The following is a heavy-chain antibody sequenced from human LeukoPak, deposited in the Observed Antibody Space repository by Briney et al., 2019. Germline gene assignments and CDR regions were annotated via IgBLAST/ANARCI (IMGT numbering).Heavy chain of an antibody. CDR3: ARAGGVTTAPLDLDI. J-gene: IGHJ2*01. V-gene: IGHV4-59*01. Sequence: PSETLSLTCSVSGDSIRNYYWSWIRQPPGKGLEWVGHIHYSGNTDYNPSLKSRVTISLDVSKNQFFLRLSSVTAADTAVYYCARAGGVTTAPLDLDIWGRGTLVTVSA. CDR2: IHYSGNT. CDR1: GDSIRNYY. D-gene: IGHD4-17*01.